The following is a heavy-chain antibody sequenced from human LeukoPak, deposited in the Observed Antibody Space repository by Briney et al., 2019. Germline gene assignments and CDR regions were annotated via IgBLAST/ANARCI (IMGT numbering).Heavy chain of an antibody. Sequence: TSETLSLTCTVSGGSISSYYWSWIQQPPGKGLEWIGYIYYSGSTNYNPSLKSRVTISVDTSKNQFSLKLSSVTAADTAVYYCARGYCSSTSCYYYYYYYMDVWGKGTTVTVSS. CDR1: GGSISSYY. CDR2: IYYSGST. CDR3: ARGYCSSTSCYYYYYYYMDV. J-gene: IGHJ6*03. V-gene: IGHV4-59*01. D-gene: IGHD2-2*01.